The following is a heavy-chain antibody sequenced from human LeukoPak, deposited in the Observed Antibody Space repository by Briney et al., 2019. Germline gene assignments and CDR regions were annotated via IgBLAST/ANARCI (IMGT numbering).Heavy chain of an antibody. CDR2: ISSSSSTI. CDR3: ARDGKWSSKHHRIYSGSYFHYMDV. V-gene: IGHV3-48*01. CDR1: GFTFSSYS. D-gene: IGHD1-26*01. Sequence: PGGSLRLSCAASGFTFSSYSMNWVRQAPGKGLEWVSYISSSSSTIYYADSVKGRFTISRDNAKNSLYLQMNSLRAEDTAVYYCARDGKWSSKHHRIYSGSYFHYMDVWGKGTTVTVSS. J-gene: IGHJ6*03.